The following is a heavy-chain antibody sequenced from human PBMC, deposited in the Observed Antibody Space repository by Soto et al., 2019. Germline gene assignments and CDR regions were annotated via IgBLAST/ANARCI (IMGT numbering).Heavy chain of an antibody. V-gene: IGHV3-23*01. Sequence: WWSLRLSCAASGFNFRSYAMNWVRQAPGKGLDWVSGISGRGHMTFFADSVKGRFTISRDNSKNTVYLQMNSLRPEDTAIYYCAKDLGFSGYDFDWYFDLWGRGTLVTVSS. CDR3: AKDLGFSGYDFDWYFDL. CDR2: ISGRGHMT. CDR1: GFNFRSYA. D-gene: IGHD5-12*01. J-gene: IGHJ2*01.